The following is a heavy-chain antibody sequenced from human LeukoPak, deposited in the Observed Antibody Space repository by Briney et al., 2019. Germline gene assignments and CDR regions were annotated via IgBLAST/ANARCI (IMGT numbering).Heavy chain of an antibody. D-gene: IGHD3-16*02. CDR1: GLTFSSYG. V-gene: IGHV3-30*02. CDR3: ARDRSDDYVWGSYPPDY. J-gene: IGHJ4*02. Sequence: VGSLRLSCAASGLTFSSYGMHWVRQAPGKGLEWVAFIRYDGSNKYYADSVKGRFTISRDNSKNTLYLQMNSLRAEDTAVYYCARDRSDDYVWGSYPPDYWGQGTLVTVSS. CDR2: IRYDGSNK.